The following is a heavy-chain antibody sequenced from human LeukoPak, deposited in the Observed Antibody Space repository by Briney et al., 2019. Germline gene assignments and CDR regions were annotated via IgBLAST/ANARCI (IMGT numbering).Heavy chain of an antibody. CDR2: ISSSSSYI. CDR1: GFTFSSYS. Sequence: AGGSLRLSCAASGFTFSSYSMNWVRQAPGKGLEWVSSISSSSSYIYYADSVKGRFTISRDNAKNSLYLQMNSLRAEDTAVYYCARDKTGDYRFDYWGQGTLVTVSS. V-gene: IGHV3-21*01. D-gene: IGHD4-11*01. J-gene: IGHJ4*02. CDR3: ARDKTGDYRFDY.